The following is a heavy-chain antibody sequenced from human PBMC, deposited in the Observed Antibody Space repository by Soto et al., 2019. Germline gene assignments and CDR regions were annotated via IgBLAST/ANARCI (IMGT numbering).Heavy chain of an antibody. D-gene: IGHD1-26*01. Sequence: EVQLVESGGGLIQPGGSLRLSCAASGLNVRNNYMHWVRQAPGEGLEWVAVIYSTSTTYYSDSVKGRFTISSDDSDKTLFLQMNYLRLEDTAMYYCARGIVGATDFDNWGQGTLVTVSP. V-gene: IGHV3-53*01. J-gene: IGHJ4*02. CDR2: IYSTSTT. CDR1: GLNVRNNY. CDR3: ARGIVGATDFDN.